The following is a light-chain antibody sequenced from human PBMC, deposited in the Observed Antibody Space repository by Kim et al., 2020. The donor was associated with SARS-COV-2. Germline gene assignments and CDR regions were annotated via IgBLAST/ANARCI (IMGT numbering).Light chain of an antibody. J-gene: IGLJ3*02. Sequence: QSIPMSCTGTRVDVGGYTFVSWYQHHPAKAPKLIIYDVTKRPSGVSIRFSASKSDNTASLTISGLQPEDEAHYYCSSYTSVNTVVFGGGTQLTVL. CDR2: DVT. V-gene: IGLV2-14*03. CDR1: RVDVGGYTF. CDR3: SSYTSVNTVV.